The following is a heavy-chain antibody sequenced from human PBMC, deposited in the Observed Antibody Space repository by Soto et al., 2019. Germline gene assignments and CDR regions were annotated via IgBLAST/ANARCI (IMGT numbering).Heavy chain of an antibody. CDR3: ARLQRDYFDS. Sequence: GGSLRLSCAASGFTFSSYWMTWIRQAPGKGLEWLANIKEDGSEQHYLDSMRGRSTISRDNARNSMFLQMNSLRAEDTAVYYCARLQRDYFDSWGQGTLVTVSS. V-gene: IGHV3-7*01. D-gene: IGHD2-15*01. CDR2: IKEDGSEQ. J-gene: IGHJ4*02. CDR1: GFTFSSYW.